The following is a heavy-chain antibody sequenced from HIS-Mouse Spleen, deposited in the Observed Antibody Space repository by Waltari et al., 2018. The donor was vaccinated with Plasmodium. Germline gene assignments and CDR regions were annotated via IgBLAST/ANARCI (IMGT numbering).Heavy chain of an antibody. CDR1: GFTVRSHY. Sequence: EVQLVETGGGLIQPGGSLRPSCAASGFTVRSHYMSWVRQAPGKGLEWVSVIYSGGSTYYADSVKGRFTISRDNSKNTLYLQMNSLRAEDTAVYYCARGNSGYSSSWYLFDYWGQGTLVTVSS. CDR3: ARGNSGYSSSWYLFDY. D-gene: IGHD6-13*01. V-gene: IGHV3-53*02. J-gene: IGHJ4*02. CDR2: IYSGGST.